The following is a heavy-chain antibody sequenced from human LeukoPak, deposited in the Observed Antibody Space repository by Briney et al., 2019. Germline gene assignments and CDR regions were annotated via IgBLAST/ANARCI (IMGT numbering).Heavy chain of an antibody. CDR3: ARDEFPPAAAGKFDY. CDR1: GYTFTTYA. J-gene: IGHJ4*02. D-gene: IGHD2-2*01. V-gene: IGHV1-18*01. Sequence: KPGASVKVSCKTSGYTFTTYAISWVRQAPGQGLEWMGWISVNNGNTNYAQNLQGGVTMTTDTSTSTAYMELTSLRSDDTAVYYCARDEFPPAAAGKFDYWGQGTLVTVAS. CDR2: ISVNNGNT.